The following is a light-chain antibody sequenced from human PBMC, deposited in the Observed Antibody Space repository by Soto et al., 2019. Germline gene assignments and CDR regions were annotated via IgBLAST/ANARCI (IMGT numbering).Light chain of an antibody. CDR2: GAS. Sequence: EIVMTPSPATLSVSPGERATLSCRASQSVSSSLAWYQQKPGQAPRLLIYGASTRAIGVPARFSGSGSGTEFTLTISSLQSEDFAVYYCQQHNNWPLITFGQGTRLDIK. V-gene: IGKV3-15*01. CDR1: QSVSSS. J-gene: IGKJ5*01. CDR3: QQHNNWPLIT.